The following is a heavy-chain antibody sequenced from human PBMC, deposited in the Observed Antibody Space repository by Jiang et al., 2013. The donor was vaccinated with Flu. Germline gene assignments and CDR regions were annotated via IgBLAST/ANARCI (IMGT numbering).Heavy chain of an antibody. D-gene: IGHD1-14*01. CDR2: IIPVPDMS. J-gene: IGHJ4*02. CDR3: AKEEPAGPLAITGGGFHV. V-gene: IGHV1-69*04. Sequence: KPGSSVKVSCKASGGTLSNFVINWVRQAPGQGLEWLGRIIPVPDMSNYAQNFQGRLKFSADTSTSTVYMELNTLRSDDTAFYYCAKEEPAGPLAITGGGFHVWGQGTLVTVSS. CDR1: GGTLSNFV.